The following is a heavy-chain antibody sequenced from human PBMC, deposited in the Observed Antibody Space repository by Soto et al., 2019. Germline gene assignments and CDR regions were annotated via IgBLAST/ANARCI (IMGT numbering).Heavy chain of an antibody. CDR1: GGSISSGGYY. D-gene: IGHD5-12*01. CDR3: ARDESATDAFDI. Sequence: QVQLQESGPGLVKPSQTLSLTCTVSGGSISSGGYYWSWIRQNPGKGLEWIGYIYYSGTTNYKPSLKSRLTISVYTSKNQFSLKLTSMTAADTAVYYCARDESATDAFDIWGQGTMVTVSS. J-gene: IGHJ3*02. V-gene: IGHV4-31*03. CDR2: IYYSGTT.